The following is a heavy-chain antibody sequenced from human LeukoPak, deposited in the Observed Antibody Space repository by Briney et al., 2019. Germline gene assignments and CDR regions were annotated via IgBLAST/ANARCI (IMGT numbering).Heavy chain of an antibody. Sequence: SETLSLTCTVSGGSISSYYWSWIRQPPGKGLEWIGYIYYSGSTNYNPSLKSRVTMSVDTSKNQFSLKLSSVTAADTAVYYCARDAPSSGYDYFDYWGQGTLVTVSS. J-gene: IGHJ4*02. CDR1: GGSISSYY. CDR2: IYYSGST. CDR3: ARDAPSSGYDYFDY. V-gene: IGHV4-59*12. D-gene: IGHD3-22*01.